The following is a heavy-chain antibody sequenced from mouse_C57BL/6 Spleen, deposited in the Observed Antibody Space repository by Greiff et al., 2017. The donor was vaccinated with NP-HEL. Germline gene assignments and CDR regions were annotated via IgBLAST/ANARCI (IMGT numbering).Heavy chain of an antibody. J-gene: IGHJ2*01. CDR2: IYPGSGNT. CDR1: GYTFTDYY. Sequence: VMLVESGAELVRPGASVKLSCKASGYTFTDYYINWVKQRPGQGLEWIARIYPGSGNTYYNEKFKGKATLTAEKSSSTAYMQLSSLTSEDSAVYFCARDYYADYWGQGTTLTVSS. V-gene: IGHV1-76*01. CDR3: ARDYYADY.